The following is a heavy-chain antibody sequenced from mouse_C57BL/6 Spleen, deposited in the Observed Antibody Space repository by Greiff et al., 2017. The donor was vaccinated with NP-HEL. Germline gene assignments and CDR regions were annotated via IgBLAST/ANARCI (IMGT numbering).Heavy chain of an antibody. CDR3: SRNEGAYYYGNSSFDY. J-gene: IGHJ2*01. V-gene: IGHV1-62-2*01. D-gene: IGHD1-1*01. CDR1: GYTFTEYT. CDR2: FYPGSGSI. Sequence: VQLQQSGAELVKPGASVKLSCKASGYTFTEYTIHWVKQRSGQGLEWIGWFYPGSGSIKYNEKFKDKATLTVDKSSSTVYMELSRMTSEDSAVYYYSRNEGAYYYGNSSFDYWGQGTTLTVSA.